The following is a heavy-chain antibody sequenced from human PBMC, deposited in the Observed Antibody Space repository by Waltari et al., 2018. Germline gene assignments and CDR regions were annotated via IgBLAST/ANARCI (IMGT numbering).Heavy chain of an antibody. CDR3: ARQMAGKTPYYFDY. J-gene: IGHJ4*02. D-gene: IGHD6-19*01. CDR2: IYYSGST. CDR1: GDSISSSSYY. Sequence: QLQLQESGPGLVKPSETLSLTCTVSGDSISSSSYYWGWIRQPPGKGLEWIGSIYYSGSTYYNPSLKSRVTISVDTSKNQFSLKLSSVTAADTAVYYCARQMAGKTPYYFDYWGQGTLVTVSS. V-gene: IGHV4-39*01.